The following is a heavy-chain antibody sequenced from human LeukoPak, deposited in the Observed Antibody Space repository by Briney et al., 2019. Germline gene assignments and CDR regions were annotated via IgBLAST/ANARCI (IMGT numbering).Heavy chain of an antibody. CDR3: ARGPDYGSRSDYLDS. J-gene: IGHJ4*02. CDR2: IKQGGYEK. CDR1: GFTFSSYG. V-gene: IGHV3-7*01. Sequence: PGRSLRLSCAASGFTFSSYGMHWVRQAPGKGLEWVADIKQGGYEKNYVDSVKGRFTISRDDAENSLYLQMNSLRAEDTAVYYCARGPDYGSRSDYLDSWGQGTVVTVSS. D-gene: IGHD3-10*01.